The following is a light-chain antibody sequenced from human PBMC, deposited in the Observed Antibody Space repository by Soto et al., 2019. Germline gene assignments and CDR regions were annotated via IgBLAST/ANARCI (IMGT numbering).Light chain of an antibody. CDR2: LEGSGSY. CDR3: ETWDSKTHGV. V-gene: IGLV4-60*02. Sequence: QPVLTQSSSASASLGSSVKLTCTLNSGHSSYIIAWHQQQPGKAPRYLMKLEGSGSYNKGSGVPDRFSGSSSGADRYLTISNLQFEDEADYYCETWDSKTHGVFGGGTQLTVL. CDR1: SGHSSYI. J-gene: IGLJ3*02.